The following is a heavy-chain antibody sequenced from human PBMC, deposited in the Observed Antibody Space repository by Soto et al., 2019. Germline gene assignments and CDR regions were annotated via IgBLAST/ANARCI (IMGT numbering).Heavy chain of an antibody. CDR2: IIPTIGTT. J-gene: IGHJ4*02. V-gene: IGHV1-69*12. CDR1: GDTFTIFA. CDR3: ARDLGSGYDPGDY. Sequence: QVQLVQSGAEVKKPGSSVKVSCKASGDTFTIFAISWVRQAPGQGLEWMGVIIPTIGTTNYAQRVQGRITITGDESTGTAYMELSSLKSEDRAVYYCARDLGSGYDPGDYWGQGTLVTVSS. D-gene: IGHD5-12*01.